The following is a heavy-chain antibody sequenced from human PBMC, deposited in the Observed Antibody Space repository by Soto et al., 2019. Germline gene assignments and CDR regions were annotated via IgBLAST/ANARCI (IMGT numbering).Heavy chain of an antibody. CDR3: ARTVVVGNLVD. CDR2: IWYDGSNK. CDR1: GFTFSSYG. J-gene: IGHJ4*02. D-gene: IGHD2-15*01. V-gene: IGHV3-33*01. Sequence: QVQLVESGGGVVQPGRSLRLSCAASGFTFSSYGMHWVRQAPGKGLEWVAVIWYDGSNKYYADSVKGRFTISRDNSKNTLYLQMNRLRAEDTAVYYCARTVVVGNLVDWGQGTLVTVSS.